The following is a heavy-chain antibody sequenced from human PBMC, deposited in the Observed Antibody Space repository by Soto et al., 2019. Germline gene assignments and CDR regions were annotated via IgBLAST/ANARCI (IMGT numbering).Heavy chain of an antibody. CDR2: IYYSGST. J-gene: IGHJ6*02. CDR3: ARGNWNLKLDYYYGMDV. V-gene: IGHV4-59*01. D-gene: IGHD1-7*01. Sequence: ASETLSLTCTVSGGSISSYYWSWIRQPPGKGLEWIGYIYYSGSTDYNPSLKSRVTISVDTSKNQFSLKLSSVTAADTAVYYCARGNWNLKLDYYYGMDVWGQGTTVTVSS. CDR1: GGSISSYY.